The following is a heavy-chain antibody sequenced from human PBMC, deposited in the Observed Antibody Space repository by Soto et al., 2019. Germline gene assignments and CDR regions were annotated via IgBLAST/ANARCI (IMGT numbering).Heavy chain of an antibody. J-gene: IGHJ6*02. D-gene: IGHD3-3*01. CDR1: GFTFSSYA. Sequence: QVQLVESGGGVVQPGRSLRLSCAASGFTFSSYAMHWVRQAPGKGLEWVAVTSYDGSNKYYADSVKGRFTISRDNSKNTRYLQMNSLRAEDTAVYYCARELLEYYYYGMDVWGQGTTVTVSS. CDR2: TSYDGSNK. CDR3: ARELLEYYYYGMDV. V-gene: IGHV3-30-3*01.